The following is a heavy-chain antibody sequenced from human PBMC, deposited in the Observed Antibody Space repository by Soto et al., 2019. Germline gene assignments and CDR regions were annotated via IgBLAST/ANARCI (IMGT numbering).Heavy chain of an antibody. V-gene: IGHV3-23*01. CDR3: AKGRYGSSFSRN. CDR1: GVPFSSYA. J-gene: IGHJ4*02. CDR2: ISGSGGST. D-gene: IGHD6-13*01. Sequence: GGPMRLSCAAAGVPFSSYAMSLVRQAPGKGLEWVSAISGSGGSTYYADSVKGRFTISRDNSKNTLYLQMNSLRAEDTAVYYCAKGRYGSSFSRNWGQGNLVTVSS.